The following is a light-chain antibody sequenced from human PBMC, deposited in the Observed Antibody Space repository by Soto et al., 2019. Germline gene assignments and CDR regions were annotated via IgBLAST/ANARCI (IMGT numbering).Light chain of an antibody. CDR2: GAS. CDR3: QQYGSSQGT. CDR1: QSVSSSY. V-gene: IGKV3-20*01. J-gene: IGKJ1*01. Sequence: ENVLTQSLATMSLSPLERHKLYCRSSQSVSSSYLAWYQQKPGQAPRLLIYGASSRATGIPDRFSGSGSGTDFTLTISRLEPEDFAVYYCQQYGSSQGTFGQGTKVDI.